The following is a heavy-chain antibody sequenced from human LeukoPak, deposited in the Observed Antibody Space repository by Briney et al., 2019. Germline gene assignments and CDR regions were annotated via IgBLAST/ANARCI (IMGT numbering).Heavy chain of an antibody. CDR2: IYSGGST. CDR1: GFTVSSNY. CDR3: ASCYYDSSGYYYPDY. J-gene: IGHJ4*02. D-gene: IGHD3-22*01. V-gene: IGHV3-53*01. Sequence: PGGSLRLSCAASGFTVSSNYMSWVRQAPGKGLEWVSDIYSGGSTYYADSVKGRFTISRDNSKNTLYLQMNSLRAEDTAVYYCASCYYDSSGYYYPDYWGQGTLVTVSS.